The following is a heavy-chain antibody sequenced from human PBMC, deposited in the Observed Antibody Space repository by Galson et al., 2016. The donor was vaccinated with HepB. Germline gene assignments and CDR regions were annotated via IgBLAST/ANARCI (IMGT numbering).Heavy chain of an antibody. CDR1: GFTFSDYY. Sequence: SLRLSCAASGFTFSDYYMNWIRQAPGKGLEWVSYISDSSTYTKYTDSVKGRFTISRDNANNSLYLQMSSLRVEDTAVYYCARDNRDYYYYYMDVWGKGTTVTVSS. J-gene: IGHJ6*03. CDR3: ARDNRDYYYYYMDV. D-gene: IGHD1-14*01. V-gene: IGHV3-11*06. CDR2: ISDSSTYT.